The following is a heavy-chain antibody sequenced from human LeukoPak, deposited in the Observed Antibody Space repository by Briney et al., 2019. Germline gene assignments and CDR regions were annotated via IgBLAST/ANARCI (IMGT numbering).Heavy chain of an antibody. D-gene: IGHD6-6*01. CDR3: ARAAPNSVSSIHLDY. CDR2: LYDSGST. CDR1: GGSISSGGYY. Sequence: PSETLSLTCTVSGGSISSGGYYWTWIRQRPGKGLEWIGYLYDSGSTFYNPSLKSRVTILVDTSKNQFSLKVTSVTVADTAVYYSARAAPNSVSSIHLDYWGQGTLVTVSS. V-gene: IGHV4-31*03. J-gene: IGHJ4*02.